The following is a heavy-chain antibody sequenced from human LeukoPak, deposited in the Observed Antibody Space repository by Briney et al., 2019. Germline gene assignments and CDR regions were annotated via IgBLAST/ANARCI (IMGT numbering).Heavy chain of an antibody. CDR3: ARQETYYDYVWGSYRPYYFDY. Sequence: SETLSLTCAVYGGSFSGYYWSWIRQPPGKGLEWIGEINHSGSTNYNPSLKSRVTISVDTSKNQFSLKLSSVTAADTAVYYCARQETYYDYVWGSYRPYYFDYWGQGTLVTVSS. CDR2: INHSGST. D-gene: IGHD3-16*02. J-gene: IGHJ4*02. CDR1: GGSFSGYY. V-gene: IGHV4-34*01.